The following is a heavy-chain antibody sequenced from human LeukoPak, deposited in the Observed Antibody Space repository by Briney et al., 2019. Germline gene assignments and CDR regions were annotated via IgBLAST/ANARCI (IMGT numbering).Heavy chain of an antibody. J-gene: IGHJ4*02. CDR2: IIPIFGTA. D-gene: IGHD5-12*01. CDR3: ARDLRGIDTFDY. CDR1: GGTFSSYA. V-gene: IGHV1-69*13. Sequence: SVKVSCKASGGTFSSYAISWVRQAPGQGLEWMGGIIPIFGTANYAQKFQGRVTITADESTSTAYMELSGLRSEDTAVYYCARDLRGIDTFDYWGQGTLVTVSS.